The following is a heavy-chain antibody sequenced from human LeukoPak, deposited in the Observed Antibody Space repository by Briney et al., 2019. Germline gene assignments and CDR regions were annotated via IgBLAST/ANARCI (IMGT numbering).Heavy chain of an antibody. V-gene: IGHV1-46*01. J-gene: IGHJ4*02. D-gene: IGHD4-23*01. CDR3: ARDSYYGGHFAFFEH. CDR2: INPSGGST. CDR1: GYTFTSYY. Sequence: GASVKVSCKASGYTFTSYYMHWVRQAPGQGLEWMGIINPSGGSTSYAQKFQGRVTMTRDTSTTTAHMELRSLTFDDTAIYYCARDSYYGGHFAFFEHWGQGTLVTVSS.